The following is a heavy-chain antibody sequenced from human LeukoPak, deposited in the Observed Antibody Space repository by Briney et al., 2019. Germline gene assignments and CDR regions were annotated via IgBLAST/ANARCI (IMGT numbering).Heavy chain of an antibody. V-gene: IGHV3-23*01. Sequence: PGGSLRLSCAASGFTFSSYAMSWVRQAPGKGLEWVSAISGSGGSTYYADSVKGRFTISRDNSKNTLYLQMNGLGAEDTAVYYCAKGSYSSGWYYFDYWGQGTLVTVSS. CDR2: ISGSGGST. J-gene: IGHJ4*02. D-gene: IGHD6-19*01. CDR1: GFTFSSYA. CDR3: AKGSYSSGWYYFDY.